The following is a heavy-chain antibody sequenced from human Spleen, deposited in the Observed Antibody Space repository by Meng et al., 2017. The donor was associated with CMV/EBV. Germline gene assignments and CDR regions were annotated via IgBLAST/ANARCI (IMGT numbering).Heavy chain of an antibody. CDR3: ATDLWRGAAYYFDTSAHPRSYYFDS. J-gene: IGHJ4*02. V-gene: IGHV1-24*01. CDR2: FDPATAEP. CDR1: GSTLSESS. Sequence: ASVKVSCKVSGSTLSESSMHWVRQTPGKGLEWIGGFDPATAEPIYAQKFQGRVTMTEDTSTDTTYMELSSLRSDDTAVYYCATDLWRGAAYYFDTSAHPRSYYFDSWGQGTLVTVSS. D-gene: IGHD3-22*01.